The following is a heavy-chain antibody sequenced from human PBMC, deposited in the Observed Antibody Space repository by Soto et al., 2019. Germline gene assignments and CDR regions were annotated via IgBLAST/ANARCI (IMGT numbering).Heavy chain of an antibody. D-gene: IGHD3-10*01. CDR1: GGSISSYY. J-gene: IGHJ6*02. V-gene: IGHV4-59*12. Sequence: SETLSLTCHPSGGSISSYYWSWTPQPPGKGLEWIGYIYYSGSTNYNPSLKSRVTISVDTSKYPFTLKLSSVAAADTAVYYCARDRPGSQYCMDVSGQGTMVTVSS. CDR2: IYYSGST. CDR3: ARDRPGSQYCMDV.